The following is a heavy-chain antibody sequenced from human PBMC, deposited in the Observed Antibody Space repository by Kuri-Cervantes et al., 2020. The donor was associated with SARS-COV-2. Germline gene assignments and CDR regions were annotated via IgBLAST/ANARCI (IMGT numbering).Heavy chain of an antibody. CDR3: AGGYYDFWSGYYSGMDV. CDR2: ISSSYT. Sequence: GGSLRLSCAASGFTFSDYYMSWIRQAPGKGLEWVTYISSSYTNYTDSVKGRFTISRDNAKNSLYLQMNSLRAEDTAVYYCAGGYYDFWSGYYSGMDVWGQGTTVTVSS. D-gene: IGHD3-3*01. J-gene: IGHJ6*02. CDR1: GFTFSDYY. V-gene: IGHV3-11*03.